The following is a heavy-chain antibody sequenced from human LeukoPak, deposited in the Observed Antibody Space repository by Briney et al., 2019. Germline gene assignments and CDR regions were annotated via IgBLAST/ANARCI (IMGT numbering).Heavy chain of an antibody. Sequence: SETLSLTCTVSGGSINGNDYYWGWIRQPPGKGLEWIGSIYYSGITYYTPSLKSRVTISVDTSKTQFFLRLSSVTAADTAMYYCARTNYYFYYMDVWGRGTTVTVSS. CDR1: GGSINGNDYY. J-gene: IGHJ6*03. CDR3: ARTNYYFYYMDV. D-gene: IGHD2-8*01. CDR2: IYYSGIT. V-gene: IGHV4-39*01.